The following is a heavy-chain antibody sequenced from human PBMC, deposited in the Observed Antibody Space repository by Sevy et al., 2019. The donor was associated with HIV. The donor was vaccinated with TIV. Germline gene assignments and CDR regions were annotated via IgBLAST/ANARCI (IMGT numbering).Heavy chain of an antibody. D-gene: IGHD3-22*01. J-gene: IGHJ4*02. CDR1: GFTFSNYA. CDR2: IGGSGGSGDKT. Sequence: GGSLRLSCAASGFTFSNYAMNWVRQAPGKGLEWVSGIGGSGGSGDKTNYADSVKNRFTISRDDSTNSLYLQLNSLRAEDTAIYYCARKYDGIGYFDYWGQGTLVTVSS. V-gene: IGHV3-23*01. CDR3: ARKYDGIGYFDY.